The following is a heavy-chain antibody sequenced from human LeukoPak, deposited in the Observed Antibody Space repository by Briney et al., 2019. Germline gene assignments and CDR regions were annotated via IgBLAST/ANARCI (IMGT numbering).Heavy chain of an antibody. V-gene: IGHV4-34*01. D-gene: IGHD3-10*01. CDR2: INHSGST. J-gene: IGHJ4*02. Sequence: PSETLSLTCAVYGRSFSGYYWSWIRQPPGKGLEWIGEINHSGSTNYNPSLKSRVTISVDTSKNQFSLKLSSVTAADSAVYYCARHRRRYYGSGSPEFDYWGQGTLVTVSS. CDR1: GRSFSGYY. CDR3: ARHRRRYYGSGSPEFDY.